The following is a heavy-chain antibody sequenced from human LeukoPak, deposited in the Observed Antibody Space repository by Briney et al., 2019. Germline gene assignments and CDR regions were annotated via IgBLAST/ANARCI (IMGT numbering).Heavy chain of an antibody. CDR1: GFTFSTYA. V-gene: IGHV3-30-3*01. D-gene: IGHD4-17*01. CDR3: ATSSYGDYGGY. Sequence: GGSLRLSCAASGFTFSTYAVNWVRQAPGKGLEWVAVISYDGSNKYYADSVKGRFTISRDNSKNTLYLQMNSLRAEDTAVYYCATSSYGDYGGYWGQGTLVTVSS. J-gene: IGHJ4*02. CDR2: ISYDGSNK.